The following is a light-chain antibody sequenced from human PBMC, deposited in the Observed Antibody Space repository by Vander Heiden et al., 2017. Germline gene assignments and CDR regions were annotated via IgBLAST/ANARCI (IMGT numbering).Light chain of an antibody. CDR2: ETS. J-gene: IGKJ5*01. CDR1: QSVSSKF. V-gene: IGKV3-20*01. CDR3: QDYGGSPGVT. Sequence: VLTQSPDTLSLSLGDRASLSCRASQSVSSKFFAWFQQKPGLAPRLLIYETSTRAAGTPDRFSTSGSGTAFTLTISGLEPEDFAVYYCQDYGGSPGVTFGQGTRLDI.